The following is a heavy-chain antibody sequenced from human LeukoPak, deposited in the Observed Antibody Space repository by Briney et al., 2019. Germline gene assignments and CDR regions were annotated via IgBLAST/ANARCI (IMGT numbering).Heavy chain of an antibody. CDR3: ARDVYYGMDV. J-gene: IGHJ6*02. Sequence: SETLSLTCAVSGGSISSSNWWSRVRQPPGKGLEWIGEIYHSGSTNYNPSLKSRVTISVDTSRNQFSLKLSSVTAADTAMYYCARDVYYGMDVWGQGTTVTVSS. CDR2: IYHSGST. V-gene: IGHV4-4*02. CDR1: GGSISSSNW.